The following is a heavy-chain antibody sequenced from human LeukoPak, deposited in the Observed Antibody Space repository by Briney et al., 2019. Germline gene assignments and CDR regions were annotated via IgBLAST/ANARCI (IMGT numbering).Heavy chain of an antibody. J-gene: IGHJ4*02. D-gene: IGHD3-22*01. CDR2: IYPGDSDT. CDR3: ARRYHYDSSGYYAFDY. CDR1: GYSFTSYW. V-gene: IGHV5-51*01. Sequence: GESLKISCKGSGYSFTSYWIGWVRQMPGKGLEWMGIIYPGDSDTRYSPSFRGQVTISADKSISTAYLQWSSLKASDTAMYYCARRYHYDSSGYYAFDYWGQGTLVTVSS.